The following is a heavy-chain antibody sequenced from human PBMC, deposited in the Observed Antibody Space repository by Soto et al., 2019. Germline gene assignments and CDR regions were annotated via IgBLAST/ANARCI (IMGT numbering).Heavy chain of an antibody. CDR1: GYTFNEFG. D-gene: IGHD5-18*01. V-gene: IGHV1-18*01. CDR3: ARDVGYRQADYFDD. CDR2: ISGHNVNT. Sequence: HLVQPGNEVRKPGASVRVSCQASGYTFNEFGITWVRQAPGQGLPWVGRISGHNVNTEYALNFRWKVTLTTVTSTNTAYMDLTSLPRDDTGVYYCARDVGYRQADYFDDWGQGALVSVSS. J-gene: IGHJ4*02.